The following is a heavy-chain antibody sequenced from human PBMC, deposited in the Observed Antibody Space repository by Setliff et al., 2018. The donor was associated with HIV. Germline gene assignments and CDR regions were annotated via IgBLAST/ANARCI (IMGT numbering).Heavy chain of an antibody. J-gene: IGHJ4*02. CDR3: TTDRPYYYDTIEYRKPQDY. V-gene: IGHV3-43*01. CDR1: GFSFDDYT. Sequence: GSLRLSCTASGFSFDDYTMNWVRQPPGKGLEWVSLISWDGGSTNYADSVKGRFTISRDNSKSSLYLQMNRLRTEDTAVYYCTTDRPYYYDTIEYRKPQDYWGQGTLVTVSS. CDR2: ISWDGGST. D-gene: IGHD3-22*01.